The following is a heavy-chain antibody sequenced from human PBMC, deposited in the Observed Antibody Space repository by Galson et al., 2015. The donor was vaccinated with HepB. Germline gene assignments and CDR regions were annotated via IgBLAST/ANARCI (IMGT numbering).Heavy chain of an antibody. CDR3: ARGSRGWIWFGEFLFDY. CDR2: IWYDGSNK. V-gene: IGHV3-33*08. J-gene: IGHJ4*02. D-gene: IGHD3-10*01. CDR1: GFTVSSNY. Sequence: SLRLSCAASGFTVSSNYMSWVRQAPGKGLEWVAVIWYDGSNKYYADSVKGRFTISRDNSKNTLYLQMNSLRAEDTAVYYCARGSRGWIWFGEFLFDYWGQGTLSPSPQ.